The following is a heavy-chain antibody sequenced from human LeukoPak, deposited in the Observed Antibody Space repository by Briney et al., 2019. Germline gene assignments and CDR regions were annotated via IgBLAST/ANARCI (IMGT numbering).Heavy chain of an antibody. J-gene: IGHJ4*02. D-gene: IGHD3-22*01. CDR1: GFTFSSYA. V-gene: IGHV3-30-3*01. CDR3: ARARTMIVVVIALFDY. CDR2: ISYDGSNK. Sequence: GGSLRLSCAASGFTFSSYAMHWVRQAPGKGLEWVAVISYDGSNKYYADSVKGRFTISRDNSKNTLYLQMNSLRAEDTAVYYCARARTMIVVVIALFDYWGQGTLVTVSS.